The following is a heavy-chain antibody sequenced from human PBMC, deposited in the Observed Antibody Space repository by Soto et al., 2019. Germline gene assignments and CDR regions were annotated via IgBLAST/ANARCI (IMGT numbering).Heavy chain of an antibody. CDR3: AKDLDTSSSYPDH. CDR2: ISGSGGTT. V-gene: IGHV3-23*01. D-gene: IGHD5-18*01. J-gene: IGHJ4*02. Sequence: EVQLLESGGGLVQPGGSLILSCAASGFTFSNYAMSWVRQAPGKGLEWVSAISGSGGTTYYADSVKGRFTISRDNSKNPLYLQMNSLRAEDTAVYSCAKDLDTSSSYPDHWCQGTLVTVSS. CDR1: GFTFSNYA.